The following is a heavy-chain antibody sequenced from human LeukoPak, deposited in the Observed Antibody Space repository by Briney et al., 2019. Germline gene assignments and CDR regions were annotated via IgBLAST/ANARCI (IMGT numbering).Heavy chain of an antibody. CDR3: ARERGYCSGGSCYSDGMDV. CDR2: ISSSSSYI. D-gene: IGHD2-15*01. CDR1: GFTFSSYS. V-gene: IGHV3-21*01. Sequence: GGSLRLSCAASGFTFSSYSMNWVRQAPGKGLEWVSSISSSSSYIYYADSVKGRFTISRDNAKNSLYLQMNSLRAEDTAVYYCARERGYCSGGSCYSDGMDVWGQGTTVTVSS. J-gene: IGHJ6*02.